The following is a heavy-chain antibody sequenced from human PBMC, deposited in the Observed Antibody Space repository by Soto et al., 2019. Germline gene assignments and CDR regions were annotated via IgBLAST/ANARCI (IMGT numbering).Heavy chain of an antibody. J-gene: IGHJ4*02. CDR3: ARDGRPFCGGDCYSSLAR. CDR1: GFTFRNYG. CDR2: ISNDGSNK. Sequence: QVQLVESGGGVVQPGGSLRLSCAASGFTFRNYGMHWVRQAPGKGLEWVAGISNDGSNKYYADSVKDRFTLSRDNSRNTLYLQMNSLRAEDTTVYYCARDGRPFCGGDCYSSLARWGQGSLVTVSS. V-gene: IGHV3-30*03. D-gene: IGHD2-21*02.